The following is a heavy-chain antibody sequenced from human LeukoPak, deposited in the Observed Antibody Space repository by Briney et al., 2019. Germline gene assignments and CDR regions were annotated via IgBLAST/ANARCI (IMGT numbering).Heavy chain of an antibody. J-gene: IGHJ6*03. CDR3: ASSGEDIVVVPAAIKARYYYYMDV. V-gene: IGHV4-34*01. CDR1: GGSFSGYY. Sequence: PSETLSLTCAVYGGSFSGYYWSWIRQPPGKGLEWIGEINHSGSTNYNPSLKSRVTISVDTSKNRFSLKLSSVTAADTAVYYCASSGEDIVVVPAAIKARYYYYMDVWGKGTTVTVSS. D-gene: IGHD2-2*02. CDR2: INHSGST.